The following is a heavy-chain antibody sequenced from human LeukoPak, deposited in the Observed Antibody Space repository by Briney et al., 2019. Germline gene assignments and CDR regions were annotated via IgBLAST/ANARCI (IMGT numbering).Heavy chain of an antibody. CDR1: GFTVSSNY. CDR2: ISGSGGST. CDR3: AKSPILIVATSDPFDI. V-gene: IGHV3-23*01. Sequence: GGSLRLSCAASGFTVSSNYMSWVRQAPGKGLEWVSAISGSGGSTYYADSVKGRFTISRDNSKNTLYLQMNSLRAEDTAVYYCAKSPILIVATSDPFDIWGQGTMVTVSS. J-gene: IGHJ3*02. D-gene: IGHD5-12*01.